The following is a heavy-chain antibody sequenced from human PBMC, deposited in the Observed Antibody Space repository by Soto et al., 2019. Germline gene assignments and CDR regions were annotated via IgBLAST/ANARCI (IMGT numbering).Heavy chain of an antibody. V-gene: IGHV4-31*03. CDR3: ARGLVGNCDHPDAFDI. D-gene: IGHD6-19*01. CDR2: IYYSGNT. J-gene: IGHJ3*02. CDR1: GGSLSSGGYY. Sequence: QVQLQESGPGLVKPSQTLSLTCTVSGGSLSSGGYYGSCIRQHPGKGLEWIGDIYYSGNTYYNPSLKSRVTLSLDTSKNQFSLKLSSVTAADTAVYYCARGLVGNCDHPDAFDIWGQGTMVTVSS.